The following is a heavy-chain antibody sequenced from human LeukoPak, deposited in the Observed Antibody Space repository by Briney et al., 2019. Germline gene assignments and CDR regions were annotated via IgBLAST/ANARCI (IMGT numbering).Heavy chain of an antibody. D-gene: IGHD3-3*01. J-gene: IGHJ4*02. Sequence: ASVKVSCKASGSTFTGYYMHWVRQAPGQGLEWMGRINPNSGGTNYAQKFQGRVTMTRDTSISTAYMELSRLRSDDTAVYYCASGGGFLEWLSINPDYFDYWGQGTLVTVSS. CDR3: ASGGGFLEWLSINPDYFDY. V-gene: IGHV1-2*06. CDR1: GSTFTGYY. CDR2: INPNSGGT.